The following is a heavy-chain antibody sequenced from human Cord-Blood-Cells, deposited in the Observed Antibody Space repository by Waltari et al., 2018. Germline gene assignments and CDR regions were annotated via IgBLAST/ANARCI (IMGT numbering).Heavy chain of an antibody. CDR3: ASINTLNWYFDL. V-gene: IGHV1-69*09. CDR2: IIPILGIA. J-gene: IGHJ2*01. Sequence: QVQLVQSGAEVKKPGSSVKVSCKASGGTFSSYAISWVRQAPGQGLEWMGRIIPILGIANYAQKFQGRVTITADKSTSTAYMELSSLRSEDTAVYYCASINTLNWYFDLWGRGTLVTVSS. D-gene: IGHD1-20*01. CDR1: GGTFSSYA.